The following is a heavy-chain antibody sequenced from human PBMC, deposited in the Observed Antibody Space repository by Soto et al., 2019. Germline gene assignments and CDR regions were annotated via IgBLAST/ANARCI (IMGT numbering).Heavy chain of an antibody. CDR1: GFTFSSYA. CDR2: ISGSGGST. CDR3: AKRGRGGMDV. J-gene: IGHJ6*02. D-gene: IGHD2-15*01. Sequence: EVQLLESGGGLVQPGGSLRLSCAASGFTFSSYAMSWVRQAPGEGLEWVSAISGSGGSTYYSDSVKGRFTISRDNSKNTLDLQMNILRAEDTAVYYCAKRGRGGMDVWGQGTTVTVSS. V-gene: IGHV3-23*01.